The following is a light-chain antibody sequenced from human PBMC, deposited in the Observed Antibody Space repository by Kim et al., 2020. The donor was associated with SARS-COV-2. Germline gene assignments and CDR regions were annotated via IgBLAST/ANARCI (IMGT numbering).Light chain of an antibody. CDR1: QSLLHSNGFTY. CDR3: MQALQSPVYS. V-gene: IGKV2-28*01. CDR2: LGS. J-gene: IGKJ2*01. Sequence: IVMTQSPLSLSVTPGEPASISCRSSQSLLHSNGFTYLDWYLQKPGQTPQVLIYLGSNRASGVPDRFSGSGSGTDFTLQISRVEAEDVGVYYCMQALQSPVYSFGQGTKLEI.